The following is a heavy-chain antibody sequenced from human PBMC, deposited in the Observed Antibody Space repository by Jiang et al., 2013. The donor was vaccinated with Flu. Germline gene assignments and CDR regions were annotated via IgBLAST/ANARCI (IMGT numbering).Heavy chain of an antibody. CDR1: GASFTDYY. Sequence: LLKPSETLSLTCTVYGASFTDYYWTWVRQPPGKGLDWIGEIRHTGKTSYNPSLKSRVTISVDTSKNQFSLKLSSVTAADTAVYYCATGGGSGSYYYNWFDPWGQGTLVTVSS. J-gene: IGHJ5*02. V-gene: IGHV4-34*01. CDR3: ATGGGSGSYYYNWFDP. CDR2: IRHTGKT. D-gene: IGHD3-10*01.